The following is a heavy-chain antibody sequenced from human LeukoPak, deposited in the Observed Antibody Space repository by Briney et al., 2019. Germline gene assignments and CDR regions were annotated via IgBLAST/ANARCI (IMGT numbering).Heavy chain of an antibody. CDR2: MNANSGNT. J-gene: IGHJ4*02. D-gene: IGHD3-10*01. Sequence: ASVKVSCKASGYTFTSYDINWVRQATGQGLEWMGWMNANSGNTGYAQKFQGRVTMTRDTSISTAYMELSSLRSEDTAVYYCARVPLGWFGEFDEYYFDYWGQGTLVTVSS. V-gene: IGHV1-8*01. CDR1: GYTFTSYD. CDR3: ARVPLGWFGEFDEYYFDY.